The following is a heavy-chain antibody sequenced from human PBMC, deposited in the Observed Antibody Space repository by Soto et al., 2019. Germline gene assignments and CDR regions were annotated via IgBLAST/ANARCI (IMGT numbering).Heavy chain of an antibody. CDR1: GFTVSSNY. CDR3: ARDKNYDFWGTYYYYGMDV. J-gene: IGHJ6*02. Sequence: PGRSLRLSCAASGFTVSSNYMSWVRQAPGKGLEWVSVIYSGGSTYYADSVKGRFTISRDNSKNTLYLQMNSLRAEDTAVYYCARDKNYDFWGTYYYYGMDVWGQGTTVTVSS. V-gene: IGHV3-66*01. D-gene: IGHD3-3*01. CDR2: IYSGGST.